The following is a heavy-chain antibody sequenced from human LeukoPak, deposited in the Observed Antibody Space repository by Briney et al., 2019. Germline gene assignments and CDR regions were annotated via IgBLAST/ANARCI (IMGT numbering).Heavy chain of an antibody. D-gene: IGHD3-3*01. CDR3: ASAIFVENAFDI. CDR1: GGSISSGGYS. J-gene: IGHJ3*02. V-gene: IGHV4-61*08. CDR2: VYYSGST. Sequence: SETLSLTCAVSGGSISSGGYSWSWIRQPPGKGLEWIGYVYYSGSTHYNPSLKSRVTISVDTSKSQFSLRLSSVTAADTAVYYCASAIFVENAFDIWGQGTMVTVFS.